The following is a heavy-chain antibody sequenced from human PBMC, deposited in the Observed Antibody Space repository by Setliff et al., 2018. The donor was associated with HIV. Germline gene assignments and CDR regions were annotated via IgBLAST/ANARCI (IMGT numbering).Heavy chain of an antibody. CDR3: ARDPAPSSSASYFQH. CDR1: GYIFTDYY. D-gene: IGHD6-6*01. Sequence: AASVKVSCKASGYIFTDYYMHWVRQAPGQELGWMGRINPNSGGTNYAQKFQGRVTMTRDTSTSTVYMELSSLRSEDTAVYYCARDPAPSSSASYFQHWGQGTPVTVSS. CDR2: INPNSGGT. V-gene: IGHV1-2*06. J-gene: IGHJ1*01.